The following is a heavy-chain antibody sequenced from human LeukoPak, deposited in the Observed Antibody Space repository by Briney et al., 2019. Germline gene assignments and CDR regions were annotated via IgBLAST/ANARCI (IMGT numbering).Heavy chain of an antibody. J-gene: IGHJ3*02. CDR2: MNPNSANT. D-gene: IGHD1-26*01. Sequence: ASVKVSCKASGYTFTTYAITWVRQATGQGLEWMGWMNPNSANTGYAQKFQGRVTMTRNTSISAAYMELSSLRSEDTAVYYCARVQYSGSYNDAFDIWGQGTMVTVSS. V-gene: IGHV1-8*01. CDR1: GYTFTTYA. CDR3: ARVQYSGSYNDAFDI.